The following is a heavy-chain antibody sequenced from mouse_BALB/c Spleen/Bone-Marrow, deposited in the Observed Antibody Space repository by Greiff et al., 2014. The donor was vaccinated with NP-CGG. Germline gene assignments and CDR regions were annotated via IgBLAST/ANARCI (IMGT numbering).Heavy chain of an antibody. Sequence: VQLQQSGAELAKPGASAKMSCKASGYTFTNYWMHWVKQRPGQGLEWIGYINPSTGYTEYNQKFKDKATLTADKSSSTAYMQLSSLTSEDSSVFYCTRRAYGGSYGFAYWGQGTLVTVSA. J-gene: IGHJ3*01. CDR1: GYTFTNYW. CDR2: INPSTGYT. CDR3: TRRAYGGSYGFAY. V-gene: IGHV1-7*01. D-gene: IGHD1-1*01.